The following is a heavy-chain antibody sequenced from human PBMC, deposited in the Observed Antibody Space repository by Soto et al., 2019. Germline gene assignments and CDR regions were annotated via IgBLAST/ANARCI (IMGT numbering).Heavy chain of an antibody. D-gene: IGHD3-22*01. CDR2: IYYSGST. J-gene: IGHJ4*02. CDR1: GGSISSSSYY. V-gene: IGHV4-39*01. CDR3: ARRGTYYYDSSGYYYDY. Sequence: SETLSLTCTVSGGSISSSSYYWGWIRQPPGKGLEWIGSIYYSGSTYYNPSLKSRVTISVDTSKNQFSLKLSSVTAADTAVYYCARRGTYYYDSSGYYYDYWGQGTLVTVSS.